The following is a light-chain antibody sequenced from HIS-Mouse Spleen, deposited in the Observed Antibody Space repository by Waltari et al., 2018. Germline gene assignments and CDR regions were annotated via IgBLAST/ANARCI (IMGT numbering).Light chain of an antibody. Sequence: SYVLTQPPSVSVAPGQTARITCGGSNSGSKSVHWYQQKPGQAPVLVVHDDSDRPSGIPERFSGSNSGNTATLTISRVEAGDEADYYCQVWDSSSDRVFGTGTKVTVL. V-gene: IGLV3-21*02. CDR3: QVWDSSSDRV. CDR2: DDS. J-gene: IGLJ1*01. CDR1: NSGSKS.